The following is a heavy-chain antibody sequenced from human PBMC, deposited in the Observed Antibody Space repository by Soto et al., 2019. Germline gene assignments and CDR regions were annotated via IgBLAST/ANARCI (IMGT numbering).Heavy chain of an antibody. CDR1: GFTFRRDG. V-gene: IGHV3-23*01. CDR2: ITDNGGST. CDR3: AKERATTTAFDY. D-gene: IGHD4-17*01. J-gene: IGHJ4*02. Sequence: GGSLRLSCAASGFTFRRDGMSWVRQAPGKGLEWVSLITDNGGSTYYADSVKGRFTISRDNTKNTLFLQMNSLRAEDTAVYYCAKERATTTAFDYWGQGALVTVSS.